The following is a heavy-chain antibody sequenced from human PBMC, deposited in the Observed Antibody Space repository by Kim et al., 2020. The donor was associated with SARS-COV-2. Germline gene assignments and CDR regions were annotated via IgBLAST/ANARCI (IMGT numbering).Heavy chain of an antibody. V-gene: IGHV3-74*01. CDR1: GFTFSDYW. CDR3: VRGANAWKGVDY. CDR2: INYDGDAS. Sequence: GGSLRLSCTASGFTFSDYWMHWVRQAPGQGLVWVARINYDGDASFYADSVKGRFTISRDNAKNTLYLQMYSLRVDDTALYYCVRGANAWKGVDYWGQATLVTVSS. J-gene: IGHJ4*02. D-gene: IGHD1-1*01.